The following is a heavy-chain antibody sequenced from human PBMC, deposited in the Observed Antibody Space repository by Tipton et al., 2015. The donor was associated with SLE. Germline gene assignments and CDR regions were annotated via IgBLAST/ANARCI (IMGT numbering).Heavy chain of an antibody. D-gene: IGHD3-22*01. J-gene: IGHJ4*02. CDR2: INPSGGST. Sequence: QLVQSGAEVKKPGASVKVSCKASGYTFTSYYMHWVRQAPGQGLEWMGIINPSGGSTSYAQKFQGRVTMTRDTSTSTVYMELSSLRSEDTAVYYCARVSDYYDSSGYYPASYYFDYWGQGTLVTVPS. CDR1: GYTFTSYY. CDR3: ARVSDYYDSSGYYPASYYFDY. V-gene: IGHV1-46*01.